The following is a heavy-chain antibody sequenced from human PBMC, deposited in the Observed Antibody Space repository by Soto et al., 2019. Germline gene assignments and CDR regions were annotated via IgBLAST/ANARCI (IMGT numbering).Heavy chain of an antibody. CDR2: VYWTGST. V-gene: IGHV4-39*01. CDR1: GDSITTNGYY. Sequence: SETLSLTCSVSGDSITTNGYYWVWIRHPPGKGLQWIGNVYWTGSTFSHPSLTSRVFISVDTSKNEFSLRLTSVTAADTAVYYCARSHYTYGLLIDYWGPGTLVTVSS. D-gene: IGHD2-8*01. CDR3: ARSHYTYGLLIDY. J-gene: IGHJ4*02.